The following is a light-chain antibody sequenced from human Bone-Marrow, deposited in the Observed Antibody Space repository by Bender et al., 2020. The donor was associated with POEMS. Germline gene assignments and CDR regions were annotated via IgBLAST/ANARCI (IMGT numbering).Light chain of an antibody. Sequence: QSVLTQPASVSGSPGQSLTISCIGSDGDIGAFDDVSWYHQSPGKAPRLIIYGVTNRPSGVSDRLSGSKSGNTASLTISELQADDEGDIYCVSYMGSESWVFGGGTKLTVL. J-gene: IGLJ3*02. CDR3: VSYMGSESWV. CDR2: GVT. CDR1: DGDIGAFDD. V-gene: IGLV2-14*03.